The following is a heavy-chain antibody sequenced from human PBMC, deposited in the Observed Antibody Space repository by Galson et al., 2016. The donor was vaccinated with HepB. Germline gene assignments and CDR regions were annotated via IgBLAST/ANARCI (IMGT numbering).Heavy chain of an antibody. V-gene: IGHV3-23*01. CDR1: GFTFGAYA. CDR3: AKVGLSDLDY. J-gene: IGHJ4*02. Sequence: SLRLSCAASGFTFGAYAMSWVRQSPGEGLEWVSSISSSGEHISYADSVKGRFTISRDNSKNTVSLLMSSLRADDTAIYYCAKVGLSDLDYWGQGTLVTVSS. D-gene: IGHD1-26*01. CDR2: ISSSGEHI.